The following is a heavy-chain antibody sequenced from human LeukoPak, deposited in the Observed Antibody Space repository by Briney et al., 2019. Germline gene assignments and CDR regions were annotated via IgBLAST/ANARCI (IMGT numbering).Heavy chain of an antibody. D-gene: IGHD6-13*01. Sequence: QSGGSLRLSCAASGFTFSTYWMSWVRQAPGRGLEWVANIKQDGSEKFYVDSVKGRFTISRDNAKNSLYLQMNSLRAEDTAVYYCAKVGTISWYMDYWGQGILVTVSS. V-gene: IGHV3-7*01. CDR2: IKQDGSEK. CDR3: AKVGTISWYMDY. CDR1: GFTFSTYW. J-gene: IGHJ4*02.